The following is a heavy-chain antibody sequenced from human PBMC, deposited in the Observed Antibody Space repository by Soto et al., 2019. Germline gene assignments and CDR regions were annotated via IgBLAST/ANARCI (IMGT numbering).Heavy chain of an antibody. V-gene: IGHV3-21*01. J-gene: IGHJ4*02. CDR1: GFSFSTYT. Sequence: EVQLVESGGGLVKPGGSLRLSCAASGFSFSTYTLNWVRQAPGKGLEWVSSISSRGTSKYYEESVRGRFTISRDNAKNSLYLQMNSLRAEDTAVYYCARDLKGEEDQLTPIYFDYWGQGSLVTVSS. CDR3: ARDLKGEEDQLTPIYFDY. D-gene: IGHD1-1*01. CDR2: ISSRGTSK.